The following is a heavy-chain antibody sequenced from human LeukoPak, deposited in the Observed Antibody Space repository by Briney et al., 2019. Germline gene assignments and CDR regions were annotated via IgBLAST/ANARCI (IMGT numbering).Heavy chain of an antibody. CDR3: AKDPSYSSSSGWFDP. CDR2: ISGSGGST. V-gene: IGHV3-23*01. D-gene: IGHD6-6*01. CDR1: GFTFSSYA. Sequence: GGSLRLSCAASGFTFSSYAMSWVRQAPGKGLEWVSAISGSGGSTYYADSVRGRFTISRDNSKNTLYLQMNSLRAEDTAVYYCAKDPSYSSSSGWFDPWGQGTLVTVSS. J-gene: IGHJ5*02.